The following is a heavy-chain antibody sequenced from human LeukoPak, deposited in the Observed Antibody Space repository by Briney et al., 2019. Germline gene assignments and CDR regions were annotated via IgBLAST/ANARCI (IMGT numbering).Heavy chain of an antibody. CDR3: ARDFERPDY. CDR2: INPNSGGT. V-gene: IGHV1-2*06. J-gene: IGHJ4*02. Sequence: ASVKVSCKASGYTFTDYFIHWVRQAPGQGLEWMGRINPNSGGTNYAQKFQGRVTMTRDTSISTAYMELSRLRSDDTAVYYCARDFERPDYWGQGTLVTVS. CDR1: GYTFTDYF.